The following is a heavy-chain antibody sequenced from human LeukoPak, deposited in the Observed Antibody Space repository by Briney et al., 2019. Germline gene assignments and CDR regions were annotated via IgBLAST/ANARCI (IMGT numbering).Heavy chain of an antibody. Sequence: PGGSLRLSCAASGFTFSSYGMYWLRQAPGKGLEWVAFIRYDGNNKYYGDSVKGRFTISRDNSKNTLYLEMKSLRAEDTAVYHCAKVSVENAFDIWGQGTMVTVSS. J-gene: IGHJ3*02. CDR1: GFTFSSYG. CDR3: AKVSVENAFDI. D-gene: IGHD1-1*01. V-gene: IGHV3-30*02. CDR2: IRYDGNNK.